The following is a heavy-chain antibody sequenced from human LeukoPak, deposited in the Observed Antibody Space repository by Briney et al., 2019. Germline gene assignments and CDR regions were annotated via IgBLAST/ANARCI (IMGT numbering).Heavy chain of an antibody. CDR3: ARVPGYSYGWNY. J-gene: IGHJ4*02. CDR2: IDPSDSYT. CDR1: GYKFTSYC. D-gene: IGHD5-18*01. V-gene: IGHV5-10-1*01. Sequence: HGESLKISCKGSGYKFTSYCINWVRQMPGKGLEWMGRIDPSDSYTMYSPSFQGHVTISADKSISTAYLQWSSLKASDSAMYYCARVPGYSYGWNYWGQGTLVTVSS.